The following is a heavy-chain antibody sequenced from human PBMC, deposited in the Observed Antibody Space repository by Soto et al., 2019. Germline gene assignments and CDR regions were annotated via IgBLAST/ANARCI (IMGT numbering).Heavy chain of an antibody. J-gene: IGHJ4*02. CDR3: AKDPNGDYIGAFDD. CDR2: ISSSSTVI. Sequence: EVQLLESGGGLVQPGGSLRLSCAASGFGFSNYAVTWVRQAQGKGLEWVSSISSSSTVIYYADSVKGRFIISRDNSKSALYLQMNSLRAEDTAVYYCAKDPNGDYIGAFDDWGQGTRVTVSS. V-gene: IGHV3-23*01. CDR1: GFGFSNYA. D-gene: IGHD4-17*01.